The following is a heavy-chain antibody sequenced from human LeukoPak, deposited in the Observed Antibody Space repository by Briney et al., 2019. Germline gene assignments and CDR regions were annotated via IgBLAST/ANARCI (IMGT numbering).Heavy chain of an antibody. CDR1: GYTFTGYY. CDR2: INPNNDYT. J-gene: IGHJ4*02. CDR3: AVAPGDY. V-gene: IGHV1-2*02. Sequence: ASVRVSCKASGYTFTGYYIHWVRQAPGQGLEWMGWINPNNDYTYYAQKFQGRVTLTRDTSISTVYMELSGLTSDDTALYYCAVAPGDYWGQGTLVIVSA. D-gene: IGHD2-21*01.